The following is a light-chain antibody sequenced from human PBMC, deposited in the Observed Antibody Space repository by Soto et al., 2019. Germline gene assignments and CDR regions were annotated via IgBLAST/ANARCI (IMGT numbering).Light chain of an antibody. V-gene: IGLV1-40*01. CDR1: SSNIGAGYD. Sequence: QAVVTQPPSVSGAPGQRVTISCTGSSSNIGAGYDVHWYQQLPGTAPKVLIYGNNNRPSGVPDRFSGSNSGTSASLAITGLQAEDEADYYCQSYDSSLSGYVFGTGTKLT. CDR3: QSYDSSLSGYV. CDR2: GNN. J-gene: IGLJ1*01.